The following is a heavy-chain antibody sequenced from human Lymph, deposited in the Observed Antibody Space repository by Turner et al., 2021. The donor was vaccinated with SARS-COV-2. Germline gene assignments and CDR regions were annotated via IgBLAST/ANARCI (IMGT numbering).Heavy chain of an antibody. Sequence: QVQLVQSGAEVKKPGASVKVSCKVSGYTLTELSMHCVRQAPGKGLEWMGGFDPEDGKTIYAQKFQGRGTMTEDTSTDTAYMELSSLRSEDTAVYYCATDRSSGWPHYYYDTMDVWGQGTTVTVSS. D-gene: IGHD6-19*01. CDR3: ATDRSSGWPHYYYDTMDV. CDR2: FDPEDGKT. V-gene: IGHV1-24*01. J-gene: IGHJ6*02. CDR1: GYTLTELS.